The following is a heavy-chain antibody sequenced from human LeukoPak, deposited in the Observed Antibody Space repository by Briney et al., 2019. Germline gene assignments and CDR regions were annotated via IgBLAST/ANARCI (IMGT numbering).Heavy chain of an antibody. D-gene: IGHD5-18*01. CDR1: GGTFSSYA. Sequence: GASVKVSCKASGGTFSSYAISWVRQAPGQGLEWMGGIIPIFGTANYAQKFQGRVTITADKSTSTAYMELSSLRSEDTAVYYCARDRGYSYGYSVHYYYYMDVWGKGTTVTVSS. J-gene: IGHJ6*03. CDR2: IIPIFGTA. CDR3: ARDRGYSYGYSVHYYYYMDV. V-gene: IGHV1-69*06.